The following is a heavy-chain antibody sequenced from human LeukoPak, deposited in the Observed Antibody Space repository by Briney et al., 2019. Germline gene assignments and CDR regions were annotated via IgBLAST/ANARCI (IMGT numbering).Heavy chain of an antibody. CDR1: GFTFSTYG. D-gene: IGHD4-17*01. J-gene: IGHJ4*02. CDR2: IWYDGSNK. V-gene: IGHV3-33*01. CDR3: ESEYGDYERGRLYYFDY. Sequence: GGSLRLSCAASGFTFSTYGMHWVRQAPGKGLEWVAVIWYDGSNKYYADSVKGRFTISRDNSKNTLYLQMNSLRAEDTAVYYCESEYGDYERGRLYYFDYWGQGTLVTVSS.